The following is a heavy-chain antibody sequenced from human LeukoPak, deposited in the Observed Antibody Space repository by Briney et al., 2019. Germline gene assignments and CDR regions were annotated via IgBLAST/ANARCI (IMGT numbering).Heavy chain of an antibody. CDR1: GGSISCYY. D-gene: IGHD2-2*01. V-gene: IGHV4-59*01. J-gene: IGHJ3*02. CDR2: IYYSGST. Sequence: PSETLSLTCTVSGGSISCYYWSWIRQPPGKGLEWIGYIYYSGSTNYNPSLKSRVTISVDTCKNQFSLKLSSVTAADTAVYYCARGGGIVVVPAAIVDAFDIWGQGTMVTVSS. CDR3: ARGGGIVVVPAAIVDAFDI.